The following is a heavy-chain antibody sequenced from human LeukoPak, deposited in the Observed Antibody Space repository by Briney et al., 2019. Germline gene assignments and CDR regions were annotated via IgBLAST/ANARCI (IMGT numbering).Heavy chain of an antibody. CDR1: GYTFTGYY. D-gene: IGHD6-13*01. V-gene: IGHV1-2*02. CDR3: ARADSSSWYGYFDY. Sequence: ASVKVSCKASGYTFTGYYMHWVRQAPGQGLEWMGWINPNSGGTNYAQKFQGRVTITADKSTSTAYMELSSLRSEDTAVYYCARADSSSWYGYFDYWGQGTLVTVSS. CDR2: INPNSGGT. J-gene: IGHJ4*02.